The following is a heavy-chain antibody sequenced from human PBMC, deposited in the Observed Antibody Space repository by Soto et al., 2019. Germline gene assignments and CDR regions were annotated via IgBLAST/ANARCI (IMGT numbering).Heavy chain of an antibody. Sequence: XGTLSLTCTVSGGSISSYYWSWIRQPPGKGLEWIGYIYYSGSTNYNPSLKSRVTISVDTSKNQFSLKLSSVTAADTAVYYCARDRVATIFGVVIIGEFDPWGQGTLVTVSS. J-gene: IGHJ5*02. V-gene: IGHV4-59*01. D-gene: IGHD3-3*01. CDR1: GGSISSYY. CDR3: ARDRVATIFGVVIIGEFDP. CDR2: IYYSGST.